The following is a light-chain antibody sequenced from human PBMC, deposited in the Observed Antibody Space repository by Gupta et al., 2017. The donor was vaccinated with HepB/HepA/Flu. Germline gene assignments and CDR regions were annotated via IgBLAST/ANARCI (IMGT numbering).Light chain of an antibody. CDR1: EGISNH. J-gene: IGKJ1*01. CDR3: QQSSSRPRT. CDR2: AAS. Sequence: DIQMTQSPSSLSASVGDSVTLTCRASEGISNHLNWYQQKPGEDPKILIYAASTLHSGVPSRFSGSGSGTDFTLTISSLQPDDFATYFCQQSSSRPRTFGQGTKVEI. V-gene: IGKV1-39*01.